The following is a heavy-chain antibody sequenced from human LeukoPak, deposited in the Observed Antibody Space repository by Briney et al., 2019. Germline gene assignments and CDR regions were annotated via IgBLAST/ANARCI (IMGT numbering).Heavy chain of an antibody. CDR1: GGSISSSNYY. CDR2: IYYSGTT. V-gene: IGHV4-39*01. Sequence: SETLSPTCTVSGGSISSSNYYWGWIRQPPGKGLKWIGSIYYSGTTYYSSSLKSRVIISVDTSKNQFSLKLSSVTATDTAVYYCARHEAQDFDYWGQGTLVTVSS. J-gene: IGHJ4*02. CDR3: ARHEAQDFDY.